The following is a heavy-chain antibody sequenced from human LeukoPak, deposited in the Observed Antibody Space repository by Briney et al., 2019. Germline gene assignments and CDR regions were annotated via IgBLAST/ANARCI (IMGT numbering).Heavy chain of an antibody. CDR2: ISSSSSYI. Sequence: KPGGSLRLSCAASGFTFSSYWMSWVRQAPGKGLEWVSSISSSSSYIYYADSVKRRFTISRDNAKNSLYLQMNSLRAEDTAVYYCARIAVAGFDYWGQGTLVTVSS. J-gene: IGHJ4*02. V-gene: IGHV3-21*01. CDR1: GFTFSSYW. CDR3: ARIAVAGFDY. D-gene: IGHD6-19*01.